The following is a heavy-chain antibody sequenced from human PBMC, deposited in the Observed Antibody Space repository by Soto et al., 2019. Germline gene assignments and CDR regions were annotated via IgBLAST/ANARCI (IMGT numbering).Heavy chain of an antibody. D-gene: IGHD3-16*01. J-gene: IGHJ6*02. CDR1: VFTFSSYS. V-gene: IGHV3-21*01. CDR3: AGGKMLWYYGMEV. Sequence: GGSLRLSCASSVFTFSSYSMNCVRQSPGKGLEWVSSISSSSYIYYADSVKGRFTISRDNAKNSLYLQMNSLRAEDTAVYYCAGGKMLWYYGMEVGGHGTTVTVS. CDR2: ISSSSYI.